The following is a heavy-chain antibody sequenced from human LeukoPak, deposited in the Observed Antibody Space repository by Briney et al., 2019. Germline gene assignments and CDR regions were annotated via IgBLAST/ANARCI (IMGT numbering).Heavy chain of an antibody. CDR2: IIPIFGTA. CDR3: AREPYYYDSSGYYHYDY. D-gene: IGHD3-22*01. J-gene: IGHJ4*02. V-gene: IGHV1-69*06. CDR1: GGTFSSYA. Sequence: GASVKVSCKASGGTFSSYAISWVRQAPGQGLEWMGGIIPIFGTANYAQKFQGRVTITADKSTGTAYMELSSLRSEDTAVYYCAREPYYYDSSGYYHYDYWGQGTLVAVSS.